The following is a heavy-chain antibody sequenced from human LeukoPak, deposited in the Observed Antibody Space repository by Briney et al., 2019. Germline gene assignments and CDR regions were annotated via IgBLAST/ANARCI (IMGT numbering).Heavy chain of an antibody. CDR2: ISGSDGST. D-gene: IGHD6-13*01. CDR3: AKDRAAPATPYNWFDP. J-gene: IGHJ5*02. CDR1: GFTFNNYA. V-gene: IGHV3-23*01. Sequence: GGSLRLSCAASGFTFNNYAMSWVRQAPAKGLEWVSTISGSDGSTYYADSVKGRFTISRDNSRTTLYLQMNSLRAEDTAVYYCAKDRAAPATPYNWFDPWGQGTLATVSS.